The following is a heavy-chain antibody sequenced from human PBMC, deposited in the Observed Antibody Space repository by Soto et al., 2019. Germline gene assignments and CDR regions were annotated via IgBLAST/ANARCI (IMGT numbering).Heavy chain of an antibody. Sequence: GGSLRLSCAASGFTFSSYAMSWVRQAPGKGLEWVSAISGSGGSTYYADSVTGRFTISRDNSKNTLYLEMNSLRAEDTAVYYCAKEGSWLHRSYFDYWGQGTQVTVSS. CDR3: AKEGSWLHRSYFDY. CDR2: ISGSGGST. J-gene: IGHJ4*02. D-gene: IGHD3-22*01. V-gene: IGHV3-23*01. CDR1: GFTFSSYA.